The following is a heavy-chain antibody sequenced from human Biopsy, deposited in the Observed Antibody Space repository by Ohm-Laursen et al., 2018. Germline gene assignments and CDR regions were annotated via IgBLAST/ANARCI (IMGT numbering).Heavy chain of an antibody. Sequence: SETLSLTCAVHGGSLGLYNWDWIRLSPGKGLEWIGEINRSGGATYNPSLTRRVTMSIDTSSNQFSLKLSSVTAADAAIYYCARGGASDYWGRGTLVTVSS. CDR1: GGSLGLYN. D-gene: IGHD4/OR15-4a*01. J-gene: IGHJ4*02. V-gene: IGHV4-34*01. CDR2: INRSGGA. CDR3: ARGGASDY.